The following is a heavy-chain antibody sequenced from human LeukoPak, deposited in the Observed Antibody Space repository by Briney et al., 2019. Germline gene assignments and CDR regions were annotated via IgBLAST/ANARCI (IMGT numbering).Heavy chain of an antibody. D-gene: IGHD1-7*01. Sequence: GGSLRLSCAASGFTFSDSYMTWVRQAPGKGVEWVAYISGSGHDINYSDSVKGRFTISRDNAKNSLYLQMSSLRAEDTAVYYCARSSRELGGYAPWELMPPFDYWGQGTLVTVSS. CDR2: ISGSGHDI. J-gene: IGHJ4*02. CDR1: GFTFSDSY. V-gene: IGHV3-11*04. CDR3: ARSSRELGGYAPWELMPPFDY.